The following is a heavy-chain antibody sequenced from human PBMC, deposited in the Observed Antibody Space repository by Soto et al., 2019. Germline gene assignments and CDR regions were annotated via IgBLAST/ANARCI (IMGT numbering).Heavy chain of an antibody. CDR2: IYYSGST. D-gene: IGHD6-13*01. CDR1: GGSISSGGYY. Sequence: QVQLQESGPGLEKPSQTLSLTCTVSGGSISSGGYYWSWIRQHPGKGLEWIGYIYYSGSTYYNPSLKSRVTISVDTSKNQFSLKLSSVTAADTAVYYCARDRSSIAAAGSFDYWGQGTLVTVSS. CDR3: ARDRSSIAAAGSFDY. V-gene: IGHV4-31*03. J-gene: IGHJ4*02.